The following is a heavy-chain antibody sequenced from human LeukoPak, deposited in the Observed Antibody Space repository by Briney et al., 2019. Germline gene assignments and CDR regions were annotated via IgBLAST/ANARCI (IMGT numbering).Heavy chain of an antibody. CDR1: GGSISSYY. Sequence: SETLSLTCTVSGGSISSYYWSWIRQPPGKGLEWIGYIYYSGSTNYNPSLKSRVTISVDTSKNQFSLKLSSVTAAGTAVYYCARGRLWFGELLFNYYYYYGMDVWGKGTTVTVSS. CDR2: IYYSGST. J-gene: IGHJ6*04. V-gene: IGHV4-59*01. CDR3: ARGRLWFGELLFNYYYYYGMDV. D-gene: IGHD3-10*01.